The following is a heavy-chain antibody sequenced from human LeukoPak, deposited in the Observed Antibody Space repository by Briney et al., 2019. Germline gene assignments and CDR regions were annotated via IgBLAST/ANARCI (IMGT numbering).Heavy chain of an antibody. Sequence: ASVKVSCKASGYTFTSYGISWVRQAPGQGLEWMGWISAYNGNTNYAQKLQGRVTMTRDTSTSTVYMELSSLRSEDTAVYYCARETSYGSGSYYNRDPLDYWGQGTLVTVSS. CDR1: GYTFTSYG. J-gene: IGHJ4*02. CDR2: ISAYNGNT. CDR3: ARETSYGSGSYYNRDPLDY. D-gene: IGHD3-10*01. V-gene: IGHV1-18*01.